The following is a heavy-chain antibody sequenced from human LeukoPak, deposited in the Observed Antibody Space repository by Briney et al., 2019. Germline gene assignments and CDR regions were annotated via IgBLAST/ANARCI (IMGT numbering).Heavy chain of an antibody. CDR2: ISGSGGST. J-gene: IGHJ4*02. V-gene: IGHV3-23*01. CDR1: GFTFSSYA. CDR3: AKARKSVRFLEWLSVDY. D-gene: IGHD3-3*01. Sequence: GGSLRLSCAASGFTFSSYAMSWVRQAPGKGLEWVSAISGSGGSTYYADSVKGRFTISRDNSKNTLYLQMNSLRAEDTAVYYCAKARKSVRFLEWLSVDYWGQGTLVTVSS.